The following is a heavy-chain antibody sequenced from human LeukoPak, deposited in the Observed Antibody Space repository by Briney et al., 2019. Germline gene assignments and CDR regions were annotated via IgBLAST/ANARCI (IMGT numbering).Heavy chain of an antibody. V-gene: IGHV3-33*01. CDR3: ASSRWSSTERLDY. Sequence: GGSLRLSCAASGFTFSSYGMHWVHQAPGKGLEWVAVIWYDGSNKYYADSVKGRFTISRDNSKNTLYLQMNSLRAEDTAVYYCASSRWSSTERLDYWGQGTLVTVSS. J-gene: IGHJ4*02. CDR2: IWYDGSNK. CDR1: GFTFSSYG. D-gene: IGHD6-13*01.